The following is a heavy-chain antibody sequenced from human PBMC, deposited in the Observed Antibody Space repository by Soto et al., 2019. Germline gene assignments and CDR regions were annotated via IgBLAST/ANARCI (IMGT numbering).Heavy chain of an antibody. CDR2: MNPNSGNT. D-gene: IGHD2-15*01. Sequence: QVQLVQSGAEVKKPGASVKVSCKASGYTFTSYDINWVRQATGQGLEWMGWMNPNSGNTGYAQKFQGRVTMTRNTSISTAYMQLSSLRSEDTAVYYCARGQLLVAATAFGRYYGMDVWGQGTTVTVSS. CDR1: GYTFTSYD. V-gene: IGHV1-8*01. J-gene: IGHJ6*02. CDR3: ARGQLLVAATAFGRYYGMDV.